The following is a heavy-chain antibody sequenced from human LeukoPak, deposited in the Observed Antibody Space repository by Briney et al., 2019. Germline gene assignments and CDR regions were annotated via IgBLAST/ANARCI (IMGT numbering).Heavy chain of an antibody. CDR2: IWYYGSNK. Sequence: GGSLRLSWAAAGFTFSRYGMQWVRQAAGKGGGWVAVIWYYGSNKYYADSVQGRFTISRDNSKNTLYLQLNSLRAEDTAVYYCAKLAAAGAYYYYYMDVWGKGTTVTVSS. CDR3: AKLAAAGAYYYYYMDV. V-gene: IGHV3-33*06. J-gene: IGHJ6*03. D-gene: IGHD6-13*01. CDR1: GFTFSRYG.